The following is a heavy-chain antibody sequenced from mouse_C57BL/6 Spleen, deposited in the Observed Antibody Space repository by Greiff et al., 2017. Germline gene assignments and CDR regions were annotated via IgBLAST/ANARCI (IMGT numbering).Heavy chain of an antibody. CDR3: AIVYYGNYYAMDY. CDR1: GYTFTSYW. CDR2: IHPSDSDT. D-gene: IGHD2-1*01. J-gene: IGHJ4*01. V-gene: IGHV1-74*01. Sequence: QVQLKQPGAELVKPGASVKVSCKASGYTFTSYWMHWVKQRPGQGLEWIGRIHPSDSDTNYNQKFKGKATLTVDKSSSTAYMQLSSLTSEDSAVYYCAIVYYGNYYAMDYWGQGTSVTVSS.